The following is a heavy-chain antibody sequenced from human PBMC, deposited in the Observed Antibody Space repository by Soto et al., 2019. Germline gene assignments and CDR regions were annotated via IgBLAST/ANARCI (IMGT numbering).Heavy chain of an antibody. CDR2: IIPIFGTA. CDR3: ARETPGRDTNERLDYYYGMDV. CDR1: GGTFSIYA. J-gene: IGHJ6*02. Sequence: SVKVSCKASGGTFSIYAISCVLQAPVRGLDWMGGIIPIFGTANYAQKFQGRVTITADESTSTAYMELSSLRSEDTAVYYCARETPGRDTNERLDYYYGMDVWGQGTTVTVSS. D-gene: IGHD3-10*01. V-gene: IGHV1-69*13.